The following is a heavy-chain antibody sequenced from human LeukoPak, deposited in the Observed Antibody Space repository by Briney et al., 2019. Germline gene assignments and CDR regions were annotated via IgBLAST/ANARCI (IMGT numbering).Heavy chain of an antibody. CDR3: AGTPPWLLWFGELFYFDY. CDR1: GGSISSSSYY. CDR2: IYYSGST. Sequence: SETLSLTCTVSGGSISSSSYYWGWIRQPPGKGLEWIGSIYYSGSTYYNPSLKSRITISVNTSKNQFSLKLSSVTAADTAVYYCAGTPPWLLWFGELFYFDYWGQGTLVTVSS. V-gene: IGHV4-39*01. D-gene: IGHD3-10*01. J-gene: IGHJ4*02.